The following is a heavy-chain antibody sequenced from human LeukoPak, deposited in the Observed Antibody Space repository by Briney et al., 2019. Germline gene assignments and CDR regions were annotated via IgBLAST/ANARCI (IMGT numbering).Heavy chain of an antibody. J-gene: IGHJ4*02. V-gene: IGHV3-21*01. CDR3: ARGIAAADDY. CDR2: ISSSSSYI. D-gene: IGHD6-13*01. CDR1: GFTFSSYS. Sequence: KPGGSLRLSCAAAGFTFSSYSMNWVRQAPGKGLEWVSSISSSSSYIYYADSVKGRFTISRDNAKNSLYLQMNSLRAEDTAVYYCARGIAAADDYWGQGTLVTVSS.